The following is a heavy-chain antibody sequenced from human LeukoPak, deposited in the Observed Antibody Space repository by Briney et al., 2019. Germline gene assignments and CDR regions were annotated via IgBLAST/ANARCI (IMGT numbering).Heavy chain of an antibody. CDR3: ARVGSGDY. Sequence: PGGSLRLSCAASGFTFSNYWMHWVRQAPGKGLVWVSRINTDGSSASYADSVKGRFTVSRDNAKNTLYLQVNSLRADDTAVYYCARVGSGDYWGQGTLVTVSS. J-gene: IGHJ4*02. D-gene: IGHD6-19*01. CDR2: INTDGSSA. V-gene: IGHV3-74*01. CDR1: GFTFSNYW.